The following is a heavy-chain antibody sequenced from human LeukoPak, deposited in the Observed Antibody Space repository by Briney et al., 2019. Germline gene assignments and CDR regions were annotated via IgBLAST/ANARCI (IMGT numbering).Heavy chain of an antibody. V-gene: IGHV4-4*07. D-gene: IGHD4-17*01. J-gene: IGHJ5*02. CDR1: GGSISSYY. CDR2: SYTCGST. Sequence: SETLSLTCTVSGGSISSYYWSWIRQPAGQGLEWIGRSYTCGSTNYNPSLKSRVTMSVDTSKNQFSLKLSSVTAADTAVYYCARDLIDYGDYDRPSNWFDPWGQGTLVTVSS. CDR3: ARDLIDYGDYDRPSNWFDP.